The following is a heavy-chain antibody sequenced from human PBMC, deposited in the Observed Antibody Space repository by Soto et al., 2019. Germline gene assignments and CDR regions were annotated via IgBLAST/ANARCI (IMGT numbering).Heavy chain of an antibody. V-gene: IGHV3-21*01. CDR3: AREQWSDINWFDP. D-gene: IGHD3-3*01. J-gene: IGHJ5*02. Sequence: EVQLVESGGGLVKPGGSLRLSCAASGFTFSSYSMNWVRQAPGKGLEWVSSISSSSSYIYYADSVKGRFTISRDNAKNSLYLQMNSLRAEDTAVYYCAREQWSDINWFDPWGQGTLVTVSS. CDR2: ISSSSSYI. CDR1: GFTFSSYS.